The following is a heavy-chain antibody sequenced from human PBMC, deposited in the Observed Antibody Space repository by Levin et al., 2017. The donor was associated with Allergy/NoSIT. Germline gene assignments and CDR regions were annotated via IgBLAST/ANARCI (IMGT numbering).Heavy chain of an antibody. V-gene: IGHV1-2*06. CDR2: INPNSGGT. CDR1: GYTFTGYY. CDR3: ARVGSSWAIDY. D-gene: IGHD6-13*01. Sequence: GGSLRLSCKASGYTFTGYYMHWVRQAPGQGLEWVGRINPNSGGTNYAQKFQGRVTMTRDTSISTAYMELSRLRSDDTAVYYCARVGSSWAIDYWGQGTLVTVSS. J-gene: IGHJ4*02.